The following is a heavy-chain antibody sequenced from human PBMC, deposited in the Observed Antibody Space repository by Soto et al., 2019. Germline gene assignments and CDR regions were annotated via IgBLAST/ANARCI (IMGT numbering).Heavy chain of an antibody. CDR1: GGSISSYY. J-gene: IGHJ4*02. CDR2: IYYSGST. V-gene: IGHV4-59*08. Sequence: PSETLSLTCTVSGGSISSYYWSCIRQPPGKGLEWIGYIYYSGSTYYNPSLKSRVTISVDTSKNQFSLKLSSVTAADTAVYYCARAAERDGYNYDYWGQGTLVTVSS. CDR3: ARAAERDGYNYDY. D-gene: IGHD5-12*01.